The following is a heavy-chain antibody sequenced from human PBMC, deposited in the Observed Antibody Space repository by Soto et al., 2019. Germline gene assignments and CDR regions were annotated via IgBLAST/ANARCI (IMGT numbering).Heavy chain of an antibody. J-gene: IGHJ4*02. CDR2: IIPIFGTA. CDR3: ARDNSRYYYDSRGYPYSRYFDY. CDR1: GGTFSSYA. D-gene: IGHD3-22*01. Sequence: QVQLVQSGAEVKKPGSSVKVSCKASGGTFSSYAISWVRQAPGQGLEWMGGIIPIFGTANYAQKFQGRVTITADKSTSTAYMELSSLRSEDTAVYYCARDNSRYYYDSRGYPYSRYFDYWGREPWSPSPQ. V-gene: IGHV1-69*06.